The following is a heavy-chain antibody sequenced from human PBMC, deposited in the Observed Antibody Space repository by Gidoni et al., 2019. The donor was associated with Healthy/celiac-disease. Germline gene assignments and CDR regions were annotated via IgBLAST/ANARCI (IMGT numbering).Heavy chain of an antibody. J-gene: IGHJ3*02. Sequence: ELQLVESGGGLVQQGRSLRLSCPASGFPFGDYAMSWFRQAPGKGLDWVGFIRSKAYGGTTEYAASVKGRFTISRDDSKSIAYLQMNSLKTEDTAVYYCTFTDLGGLDAFDIWGQGTMVTVSS. V-gene: IGHV3-49*03. CDR1: GFPFGDYA. CDR3: TFTDLGGLDAFDI. D-gene: IGHD3-10*01. CDR2: IRSKAYGGTT.